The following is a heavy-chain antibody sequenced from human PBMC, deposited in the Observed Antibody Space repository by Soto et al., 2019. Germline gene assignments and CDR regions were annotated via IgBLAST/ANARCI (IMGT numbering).Heavy chain of an antibody. D-gene: IGHD3-3*01. Sequence: GGSLRLSCAASGFTFSSYAMSWVRQAPGKGLEWVSAISGSGGSTYYADSVKGRFTISRDNSKNTLYLQMNSLRAEDTAVYYCAKEPSGGITIFGVVIYSYFDYWGQGTLVTVSS. J-gene: IGHJ4*02. V-gene: IGHV3-23*01. CDR3: AKEPSGGITIFGVVIYSYFDY. CDR2: ISGSGGST. CDR1: GFTFSSYA.